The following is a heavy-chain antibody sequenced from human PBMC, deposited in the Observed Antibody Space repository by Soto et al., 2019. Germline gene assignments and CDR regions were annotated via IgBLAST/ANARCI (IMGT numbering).Heavy chain of an antibody. CDR1: GFSLSTGGRG. D-gene: IGHD4-17*01. V-gene: IGHV2-5*01. CDR2: IHWNDDE. CDR3: AHRGYGNYPRDNWFDP. J-gene: IGHJ5*02. Sequence: VSGPTLVNPTQTLTLTCSFSGFSLSTGGRGVGWIRQPPGKALEWLALIHWNDDERYSPSLKNRLTITKDTSKNQVVLTLTNIDPVDTATYYCAHRGYGNYPRDNWFDPWGQGTLVTVSS.